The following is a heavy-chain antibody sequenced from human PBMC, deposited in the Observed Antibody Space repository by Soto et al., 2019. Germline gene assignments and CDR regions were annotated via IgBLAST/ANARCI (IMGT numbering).Heavy chain of an antibody. CDR1: GYTFTGYY. Sequence: QVQLVQSGAEVKKPGASVKVSCKASGYTFTGYYMHWVRQAPGQGLEWMGWINPNSGGTKYAQKFKGKVTMTRDTSISTAYMELSRLRSDETAVYYCARETYYYGSGSQGVRDNWFDPWGQGTLVTVSS. D-gene: IGHD3-10*01. CDR3: ARETYYYGSGSQGVRDNWFDP. V-gene: IGHV1-2*02. CDR2: INPNSGGT. J-gene: IGHJ5*02.